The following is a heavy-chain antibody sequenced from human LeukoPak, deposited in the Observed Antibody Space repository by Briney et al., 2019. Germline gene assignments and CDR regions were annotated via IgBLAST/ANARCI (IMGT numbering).Heavy chain of an antibody. D-gene: IGHD3-22*01. CDR3: AKEKADSSGSPFDY. J-gene: IGHJ4*02. Sequence: GGSLRLSCAASGFTFSSYGMHWVRQAPGMGLEWVAVISYDGSNKYYADSVKGRFTISRDNSRNTLYLQMNSLRAEDTAVYYCAKEKADSSGSPFDYWGQGTLVTVSS. CDR2: ISYDGSNK. CDR1: GFTFSSYG. V-gene: IGHV3-30*18.